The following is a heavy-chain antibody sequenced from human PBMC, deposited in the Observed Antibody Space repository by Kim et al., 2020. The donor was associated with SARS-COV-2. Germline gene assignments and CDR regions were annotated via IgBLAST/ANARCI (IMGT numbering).Heavy chain of an antibody. CDR2: TSFDGSNK. V-gene: IGHV3-30*03. Sequence: GGSLRLSCAASGFTFSSYGMHWVRQAPGKGLEWVAVTSFDGSNKYYADSVKGRFTISRDNSKNTLYLQMNSLRAEDTAVYYCAGGNRYGQDYWGQGTLVTVSS. CDR1: GFTFSSYG. J-gene: IGHJ4*02. CDR3: AGGNRYGQDY. D-gene: IGHD5-18*01.